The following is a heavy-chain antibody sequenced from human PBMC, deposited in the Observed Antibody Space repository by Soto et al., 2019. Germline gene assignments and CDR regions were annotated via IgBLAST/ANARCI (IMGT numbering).Heavy chain of an antibody. D-gene: IGHD6-19*01. V-gene: IGHV4-39*01. CDR2: IYYSGST. Sequence: SETLSLTCTVSGGSINSSSYYWGWIRQPPGKGLEWIGSIYYSGSTYYNPSLKSRVTISVDTSKNQFSLKLSSVTAADTAVYYCARLKIAVAEIDYWGQGTLVTVSS. J-gene: IGHJ4*02. CDR3: ARLKIAVAEIDY. CDR1: GGSINSSSYY.